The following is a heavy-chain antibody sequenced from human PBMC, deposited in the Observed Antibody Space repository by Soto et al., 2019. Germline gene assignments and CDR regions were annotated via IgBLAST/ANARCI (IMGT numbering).Heavy chain of an antibody. V-gene: IGHV1-18*01. Sequence: ASVKVSCKASGYTFTSYGISWVRQAPGQGLEWMGWISAYNGNTNYAQKFQGRVTITADESTSTAYMELSSLRSEDTAVYYCASSAAGTAYYYYGMDVWGQGTTVTVSS. CDR2: ISAYNGNT. CDR3: ASSAAGTAYYYYGMDV. J-gene: IGHJ6*02. CDR1: GYTFTSYG. D-gene: IGHD6-13*01.